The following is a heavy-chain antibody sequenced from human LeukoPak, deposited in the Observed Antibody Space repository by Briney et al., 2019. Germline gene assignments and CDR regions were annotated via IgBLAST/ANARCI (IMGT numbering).Heavy chain of an antibody. J-gene: IGHJ4*02. CDR2: INPSGGNT. CDR1: GYTFTSYN. D-gene: IGHD4-17*01. CDR3: ARGGHHDYGDYVIRDY. Sequence: GPVKVSCKASGYTFTSYNLHWVRQAPGQRLEWMGIINPSGGNTNYAQKFQGRVTMTRNTSTSTVYMELSRLRSDDTAVYYCARGGHHDYGDYVIRDYWGQGTLVTVSS. V-gene: IGHV1-46*01.